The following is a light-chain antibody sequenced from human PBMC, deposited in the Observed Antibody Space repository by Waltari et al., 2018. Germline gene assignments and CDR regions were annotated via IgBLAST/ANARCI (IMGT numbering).Light chain of an antibody. V-gene: IGKV2-28*01. CDR2: LGS. J-gene: IGKJ2*01. Sequence: EILMTQSPLSLPCPPGGRASISSSPSRGLLYTNGYNYLDWFLQKPGQSPQLLIYLGSNRASGVPDRFSGSGSGTDFTLKISRVEAEDVGVYYCMQGLQTPYTFGQGTKLEIK. CDR1: RGLLYTNGYNY. CDR3: MQGLQTPYT.